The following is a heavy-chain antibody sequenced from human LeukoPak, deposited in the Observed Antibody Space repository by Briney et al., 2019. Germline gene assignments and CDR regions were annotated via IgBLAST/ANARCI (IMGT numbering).Heavy chain of an antibody. V-gene: IGHV3-23*01. Sequence: QSGGSLRLSCATSGFTFTTYAMSRVRQAPGKGLEWVSAITGSGSSTYYADSVKGRFTISRDSSKNTLYLQMRSLRAEDTAVYYCALFGGMDVWGQGTTVTVSS. J-gene: IGHJ6*02. CDR2: ITGSGSST. D-gene: IGHD3-10*02. CDR3: ALFGGMDV. CDR1: GFTFTTYA.